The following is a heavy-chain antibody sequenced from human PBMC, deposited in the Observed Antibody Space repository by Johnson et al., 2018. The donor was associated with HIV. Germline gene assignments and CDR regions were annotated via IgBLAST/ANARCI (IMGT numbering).Heavy chain of an antibody. V-gene: IGHV3-9*01. CDR3: ARAGGAVGVNGFDM. J-gene: IGHJ3*02. D-gene: IGHD1-26*01. CDR2: ISWNSGSI. CDR1: GFTFDDYA. Sequence: EVQLVESGGGLVQPGRSLRLSCAASGFTFDDYAMHWVRQAPGKGLEWVSGISWNSGSIGYADSVKGRFTISRDNAKNSLYLQMNSLRGEDTALYYCARAGGAVGVNGFDMWGQGTMVTVSS.